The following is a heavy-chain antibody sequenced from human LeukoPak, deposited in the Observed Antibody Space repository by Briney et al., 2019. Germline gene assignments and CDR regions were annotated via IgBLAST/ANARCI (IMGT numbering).Heavy chain of an antibody. J-gene: IGHJ4*02. Sequence: SETLSLTCAVYGGSFSGYYWSWIRQPPGKGLEWIGEINHSGSTNYNPSLKSRVTISVDTSKNQFSLKLSSVTAADTAVYYCARGEGYCSSTSCYTKYYFDYWGQGILVTVSS. CDR3: ARGEGYCSSTSCYTKYYFDY. CDR1: GGSFSGYY. V-gene: IGHV4-34*01. CDR2: INHSGST. D-gene: IGHD2-2*02.